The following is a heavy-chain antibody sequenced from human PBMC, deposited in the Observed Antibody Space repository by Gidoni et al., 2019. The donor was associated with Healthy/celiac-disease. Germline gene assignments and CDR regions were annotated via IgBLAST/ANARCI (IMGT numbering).Heavy chain of an antibody. V-gene: IGHV1-69*06. CDR1: GGTFSSYA. CDR3: ARDLKSSSSPNYYYGMDV. CDR2: IIPIFGTA. J-gene: IGHJ6*02. Sequence: QVQLVQSGAEVKKPGSSVKVSCKASGGTFSSYAISWVRQAPGQGLEWMGGIIPIFGTANYAQKFQGRVTITADKSTSTAYMELSSLRSEDTAVYYCARDLKSSSSPNYYYGMDVWGQGTTVTVSS. D-gene: IGHD6-6*01.